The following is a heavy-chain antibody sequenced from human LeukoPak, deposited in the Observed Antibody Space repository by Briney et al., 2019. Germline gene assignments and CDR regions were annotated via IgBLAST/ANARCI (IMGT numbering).Heavy chain of an antibody. CDR3: AREMVAATGYYYGMDV. V-gene: IGHV3-13*04. D-gene: IGHD2-15*01. J-gene: IGHJ6*02. Sequence: GGSLRLSCAASGFTFSSYDMHWVRQAPGKGLEWVSAIGTAGDTYYPGSVKGRFTISRENAKNSLYLQMNSLRAGDTAVYYCAREMVAATGYYYGMDVWGQGTTVTVSS. CDR1: GFTFSSYD. CDR2: IGTAGDT.